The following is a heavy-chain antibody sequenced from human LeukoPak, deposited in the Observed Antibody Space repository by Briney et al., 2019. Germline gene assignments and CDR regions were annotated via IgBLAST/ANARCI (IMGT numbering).Heavy chain of an antibody. J-gene: IGHJ4*02. CDR1: GFTFSDAW. V-gene: IGHV3-69-1*01. Sequence: GGSLRLSCAASGFTFSDAWMTWVRQAPGKGLEWVSSITISSSIIYYADSVKGRFTISRDNAKNSLFLQMNSLRAEDTAVYYCARDLSDDYSLDYWGQGTLVSVSS. CDR3: ARDLSDDYSLDY. D-gene: IGHD3-16*01. CDR2: ITISSSII.